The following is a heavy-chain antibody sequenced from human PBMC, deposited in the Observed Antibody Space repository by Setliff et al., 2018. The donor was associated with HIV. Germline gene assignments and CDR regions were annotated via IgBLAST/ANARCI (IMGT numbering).Heavy chain of an antibody. V-gene: IGHV1-69*04. CDR1: GGTFSSYA. J-gene: IGHJ4*02. D-gene: IGHD1-26*01. CDR2: IIPILGIA. CDR3: ASAGSGTRAPPRY. Sequence: SVKVSCKASGGTFSSYAISWVRQAPGQGLEWMGRIIPILGIANYTQKFQGRVTITADKSTSTAYMELSSLRSEDTAVYYCASAGSGTRAPPRYWGQGTLVTVSS.